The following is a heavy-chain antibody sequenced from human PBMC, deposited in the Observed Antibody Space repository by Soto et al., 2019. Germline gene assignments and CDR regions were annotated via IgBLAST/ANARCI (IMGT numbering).Heavy chain of an antibody. CDR2: INPNSGGT. CDR1: GYTFTGYY. V-gene: IGHV1-2*04. J-gene: IGHJ6*04. D-gene: IGHD2-21*02. CDR3: ARDGSTYDPSDSRYYYYGMDV. Sequence: QVQLVQSGAEVKKPGASVKVSCKASGYTFTGYYMHWVRQAPGQGLEWMGWINPNSGGTNYAQKFQGWVTMTRDTSISTAYMELSRLRSDDTAVYYCARDGSTYDPSDSRYYYYGMDVWGKGTTVTVSS.